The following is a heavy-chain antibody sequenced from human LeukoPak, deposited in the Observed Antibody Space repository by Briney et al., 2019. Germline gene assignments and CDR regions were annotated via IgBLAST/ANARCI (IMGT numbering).Heavy chain of an antibody. V-gene: IGHV1-2*02. D-gene: IGHD3-10*01. J-gene: IGHJ4*02. CDR1: GYTFTGYY. CDR3: TRTRYYYNSRSYGAPYYFDY. CDR2: INPNSGGT. Sequence: ASVKVSCKASGYTFTGYYMHWVRQAPGQGLEWMGWINPNSGGTNYAQKFQGRVIMTRDTSISTAYMELSRLGSDDTAVYYCTRTRYYYNSRSYGAPYYFDYWGQGTLVTVSS.